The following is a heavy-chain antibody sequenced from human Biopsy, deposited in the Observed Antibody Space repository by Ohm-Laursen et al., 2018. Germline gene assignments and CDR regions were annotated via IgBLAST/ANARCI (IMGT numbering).Heavy chain of an antibody. CDR3: ARDYDTSGYYYVS. J-gene: IGHJ5*02. V-gene: IGHV4-39*01. Sequence: TLSLTCTVSGGSISNNNYYWGWIRQPPGKGLEWIGSIFYRGSTHYKPSHKSRVNISVDTSENQFSLKLNSVTAADTAVYYCARDYDTSGYYYVSWGQGTLVTVSS. D-gene: IGHD3-22*01. CDR1: GGSISNNNYY. CDR2: IFYRGST.